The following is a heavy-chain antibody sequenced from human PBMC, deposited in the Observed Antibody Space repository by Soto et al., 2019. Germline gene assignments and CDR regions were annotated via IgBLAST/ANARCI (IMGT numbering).Heavy chain of an antibody. CDR3: ARGSSGWDNWFDP. Sequence: QVQLQESGPGLVKPSQTLSLTCTVSGGSISSGGYYWSWIRQHPGKGLEWIGYIYYSGRTYYNPSLKIRVTISVDSSKTQFSLKLSSVTAADTAVYYCARGSSGWDNWFDPWGQGTLVTVYS. V-gene: IGHV4-31*03. D-gene: IGHD6-19*01. CDR1: GGSISSGGYY. CDR2: IYYSGRT. J-gene: IGHJ5*02.